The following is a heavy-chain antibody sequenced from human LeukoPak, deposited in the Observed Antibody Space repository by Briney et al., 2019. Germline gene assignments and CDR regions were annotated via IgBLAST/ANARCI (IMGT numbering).Heavy chain of an antibody. Sequence: SETLSLTCAVSGYSISSGYYWGWIRQPPGKGLEWIGTLYHSGSTYYNPSLKSRVTVSVDTSKNQFSLKLSSVTAADTAVYYCARAPDRNQFAYWGQGTLVTVSS. CDR1: GYSISSGYY. CDR3: ARAPDRNQFAY. D-gene: IGHD1-14*01. J-gene: IGHJ4*02. CDR2: LYHSGST. V-gene: IGHV4-38-2*01.